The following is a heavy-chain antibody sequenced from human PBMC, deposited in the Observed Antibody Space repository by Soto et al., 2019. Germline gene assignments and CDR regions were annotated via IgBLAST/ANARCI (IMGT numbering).Heavy chain of an antibody. Sequence: GGSLRLSCAASGFTFSSYGMHWVRQAPGKGLEWVAVISYDGSNKYYADSVKGRFTISRDNSKNTLYLQMNSLRAEDTAVYYCAKSRAGGFVYWGQGTLVTVSS. D-gene: IGHD6-13*01. J-gene: IGHJ4*02. V-gene: IGHV3-30*18. CDR1: GFTFSSYG. CDR3: AKSRAGGFVY. CDR2: ISYDGSNK.